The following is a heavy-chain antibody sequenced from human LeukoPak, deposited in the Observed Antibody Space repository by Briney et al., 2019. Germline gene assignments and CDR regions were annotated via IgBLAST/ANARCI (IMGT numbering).Heavy chain of an antibody. V-gene: IGHV3-23*01. CDR2: ISGSGDST. CDR1: GVTFSTYA. Sequence: PGGSLRLSCAASGVTFSTYAMNWVRQAPGKGLEWVSTISGSGDSTYYADSVKGRFTISRDNSKNTLYLQMNSLRAEDTAVYYCARGIYWQVVQEGFDYWGQGTLVTVSS. J-gene: IGHJ4*02. CDR3: ARGIYWQVVQEGFDY. D-gene: IGHD6-13*01.